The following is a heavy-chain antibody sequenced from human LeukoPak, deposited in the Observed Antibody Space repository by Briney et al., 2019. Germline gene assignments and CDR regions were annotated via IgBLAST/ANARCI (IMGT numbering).Heavy chain of an antibody. CDR2: IYYSGST. J-gene: IGHJ4*02. CDR1: GGSISSYY. CDR3: ARTYGSRSYGPFDY. Sequence: SETLFLTCTVSGGSISSYYWSWIRQPPGKGLEWIGYIYYSGSTNYNPSLKSRVTISVDTSKNQFSLKLSSVTAADTAVYYCARTYGSRSYGPFDYWGQGTLVTVSS. V-gene: IGHV4-59*08. D-gene: IGHD3-10*01.